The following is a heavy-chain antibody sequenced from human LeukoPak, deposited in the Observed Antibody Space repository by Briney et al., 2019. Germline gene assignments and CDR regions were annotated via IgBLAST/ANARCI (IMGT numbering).Heavy chain of an antibody. CDR3: ATSMPGYSSSWHFDY. CDR1: GGSISSYY. D-gene: IGHD6-13*01. Sequence: SETLSLTCTVSGGSISSYYCSWLRQPPGKGLEWIGYIYYSGSTNYNPSLKSRVTISVDTSKNQFSLKLSSVTAADTAVYYCATSMPGYSSSWHFDYWGQGTLVTVSS. J-gene: IGHJ4*02. CDR2: IYYSGST. V-gene: IGHV4-59*01.